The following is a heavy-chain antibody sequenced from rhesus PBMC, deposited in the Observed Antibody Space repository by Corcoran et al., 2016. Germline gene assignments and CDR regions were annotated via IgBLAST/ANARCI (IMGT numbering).Heavy chain of an antibody. D-gene: IGHD4-23*01. J-gene: IGHJ4*01. V-gene: IGHV3S16*01. Sequence: EVQLVEPGGGLVKPGGPLRLCCSAYGFTFISMAKNWVLRAPGKGLEWVSSINSASSYIYYADSVKGRFTNSRDNAKNSLSLQMNSLRAEDTAVYYCTSDLGDTVTTVANDYWGQGVLVTVSS. CDR3: TSDLGDTVTTVANDY. CDR2: INSASSYI. CDR1: GFTFISMA.